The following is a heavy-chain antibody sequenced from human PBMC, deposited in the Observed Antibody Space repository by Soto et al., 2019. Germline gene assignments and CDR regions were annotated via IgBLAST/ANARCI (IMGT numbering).Heavy chain of an antibody. J-gene: IGHJ3*01. CDR2: IFWDDEK. CDR1: GFSLSSSGVS. CDR3: SQRTGVTAESGFNV. D-gene: IGHD3-9*01. Sequence: QVTLKESGPTLVEPTQTLTLTCTFSGFSLSSSGVSVAWIRQPPGKALQWLALIFWDDEKWYSPSLKNRLTITKDTSKNQVVLTMTKVDPVDTGTYFCSQRTGVTAESGFNVWGQGTMVTVSS. V-gene: IGHV2-5*02.